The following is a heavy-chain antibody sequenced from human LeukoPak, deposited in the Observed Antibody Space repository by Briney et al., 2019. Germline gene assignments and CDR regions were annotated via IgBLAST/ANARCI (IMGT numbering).Heavy chain of an antibody. Sequence: PGGSLRLSCAASGFTFSSYWMHWVRHAPGKGLVWVSRIHSDGSSTSYADSVKGRFTISRDNAKNTLYLQMNSLRAEDTAVYYCARGESGYYYYWGQGTLVTVSS. V-gene: IGHV3-74*01. D-gene: IGHD3-22*01. CDR1: GFTFSSYW. J-gene: IGHJ4*02. CDR3: ARGESGYYYY. CDR2: IHSDGSST.